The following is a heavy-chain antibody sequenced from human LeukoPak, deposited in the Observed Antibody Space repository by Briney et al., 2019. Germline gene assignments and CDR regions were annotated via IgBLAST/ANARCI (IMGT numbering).Heavy chain of an antibody. D-gene: IGHD3-3*01. Sequence: SETLSLTCAVYGGSFSGYYWSWIRQPPGKGLEWIAEINHSGSTNYNPSLKSRVTISVDTSKNQFSLKLSSVTAADTAVYYCARERRPTYYDFWSGYYIWGQGTLVTVSS. CDR2: INHSGST. CDR3: ARERRPTYYDFWSGYYI. J-gene: IGHJ4*02. CDR1: GGSFSGYY. V-gene: IGHV4-34*01.